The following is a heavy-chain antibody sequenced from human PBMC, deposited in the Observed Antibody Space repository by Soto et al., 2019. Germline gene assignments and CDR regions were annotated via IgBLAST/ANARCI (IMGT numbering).Heavy chain of an antibody. J-gene: IGHJ4*02. CDR2: VYYSGKT. CDR3: ARLIQCRTTSCYLDY. Sequence: SQTPSLTWTVSGGFISSSSYYWAWVRQPPGKGLEWIGSVYYSGKTYYNPSLKSRVTISEDTSKNQLSLKLSSVTAADTAVFYCARLIQCRTTSCYLDYSGRGTLVTVSS. D-gene: IGHD2-2*01. V-gene: IGHV4-39*01. CDR1: GGFISSSSYY.